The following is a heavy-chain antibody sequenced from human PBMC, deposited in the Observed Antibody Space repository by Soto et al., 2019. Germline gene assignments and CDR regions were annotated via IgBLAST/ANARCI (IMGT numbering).Heavy chain of an antibody. Sequence: TDTLPLTSTVSCYSISSYYWRCILQPPGKGLEWIGYIYYSGSTNYNPSLKSRVTISVDTSKNQFSLKLNSMTAADTAVYYCARHNYGSGSTYFDYWGQGTLVTVS. J-gene: IGHJ4*02. CDR1: CYSISSYY. V-gene: IGHV4-59*08. CDR2: IYYSGST. D-gene: IGHD3-10*01. CDR3: ARHNYGSGSTYFDY.